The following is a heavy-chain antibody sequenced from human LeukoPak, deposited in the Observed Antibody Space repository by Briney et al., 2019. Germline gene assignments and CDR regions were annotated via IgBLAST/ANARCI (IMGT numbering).Heavy chain of an antibody. J-gene: IGHJ5*02. CDR1: GYTLTELS. CDR3: TRDLAQTSGNYYLNWFDP. CDR2: INPNSGVT. Sequence: ASVKVSCKVSGYTLTELSMHWVRQAPGQGLEWMGWINPNSGVTNYAQNFQGRVTMTRDTSISTAYMELSRLGSDDTAVYYCTRDLAQTSGNYYLNWFDPWGQGTLVTVSS. D-gene: IGHD1-26*01. V-gene: IGHV1-2*02.